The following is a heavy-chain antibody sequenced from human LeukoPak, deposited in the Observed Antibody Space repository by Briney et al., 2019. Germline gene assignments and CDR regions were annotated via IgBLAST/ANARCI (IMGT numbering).Heavy chain of an antibody. Sequence: SETLSLTCTVSGGSISRYYWSWIRQPPGKGLEWIGYIYYSGSTNYNPSLKSRVTISVDTSKNQFSLKLSSVTAADTAVYYCARAPDIVVVPAARDYYGMDVWGQGTTVTVSS. D-gene: IGHD2-2*01. J-gene: IGHJ6*02. V-gene: IGHV4-59*12. CDR1: GGSISRYY. CDR3: ARAPDIVVVPAARDYYGMDV. CDR2: IYYSGST.